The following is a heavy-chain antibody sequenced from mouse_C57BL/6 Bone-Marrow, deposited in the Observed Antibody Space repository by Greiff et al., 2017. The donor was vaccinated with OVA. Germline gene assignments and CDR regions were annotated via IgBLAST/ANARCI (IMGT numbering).Heavy chain of an antibody. V-gene: IGHV5-6*02. Sequence: EVKLVESGGDLVKPGGSLKLSCAASGFTFSSYGMSWVRQTPDKRLEWVATISSGGSYTYYPDSVKGRFTISRDNAKNTLYLQMSSLKSEDTAMYYCARREASGTDYWGQGTTLTVSS. CDR1: GFTFSSYG. J-gene: IGHJ2*01. D-gene: IGHD4-1*01. CDR2: ISSGGSYT. CDR3: ARREASGTDY.